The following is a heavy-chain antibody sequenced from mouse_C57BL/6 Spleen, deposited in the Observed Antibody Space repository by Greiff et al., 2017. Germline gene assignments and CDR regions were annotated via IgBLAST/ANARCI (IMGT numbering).Heavy chain of an antibody. J-gene: IGHJ4*01. CDR3: TTLGRGYYAMDY. Sequence: EVQVVESGAELVRPGASVKLSCTASGFNIKDDYMHWVKQRPEQGLEWIGWIDPENGDTEYASKFQGKATITADTSSNTAYLQLSSLTSEDTAVYYCTTLGRGYYAMDYWGQGTSVTVSS. V-gene: IGHV14-4*01. CDR2: IDPENGDT. D-gene: IGHD4-1*01. CDR1: GFNIKDDY.